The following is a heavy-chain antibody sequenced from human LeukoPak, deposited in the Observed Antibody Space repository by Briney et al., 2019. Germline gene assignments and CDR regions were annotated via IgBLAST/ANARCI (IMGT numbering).Heavy chain of an antibody. J-gene: IGHJ5*02. CDR1: GFTFSSYW. CDR3: ARESVGYDFWSGYSSWFDP. D-gene: IGHD3-3*01. Sequence: GGSLRLSCAASGFTFSSYWMNWARQAPGKGLGWVASINHNGNVNYYVDSVKGRFTISRDNAKNTLYLQMNSLRAEDTAVYYCARESVGYDFWSGYSSWFDPWGQGTLVTVSS. CDR2: INHNGNVN. V-gene: IGHV3-7*01.